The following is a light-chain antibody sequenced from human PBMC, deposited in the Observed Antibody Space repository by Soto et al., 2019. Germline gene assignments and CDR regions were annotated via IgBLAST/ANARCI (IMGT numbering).Light chain of an antibody. CDR1: QSVSNDF. V-gene: IGKV3-20*01. J-gene: IGKJ1*01. Sequence: EIVLTQSPCILSLSPGERATLYCRASQSVSNDFLAWYQQKPGQAPRLLIYGASTRATDVPDRFSASGSGADFTLTISRLEPEDFAVYYCQQYGSSGTFGQGTKVDIK. CDR3: QQYGSSGT. CDR2: GAS.